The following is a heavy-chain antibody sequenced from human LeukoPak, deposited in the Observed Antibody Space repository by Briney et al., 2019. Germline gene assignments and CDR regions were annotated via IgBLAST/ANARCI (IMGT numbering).Heavy chain of an antibody. CDR2: IDPSDSYT. V-gene: IGHV5-10-1*01. J-gene: IGHJ4*02. Sequence: GESLKISCEGSGYSFTSYWIAWVRQMPGKGLDWMGRIDPSDSYTNYSPSFQGHVTISADRSISTAYLQCSSLKASDTAMYYCARHLVGATRNFDYWGQGTLVTVSS. D-gene: IGHD1-26*01. CDR3: ARHLVGATRNFDY. CDR1: GYSFTSYW.